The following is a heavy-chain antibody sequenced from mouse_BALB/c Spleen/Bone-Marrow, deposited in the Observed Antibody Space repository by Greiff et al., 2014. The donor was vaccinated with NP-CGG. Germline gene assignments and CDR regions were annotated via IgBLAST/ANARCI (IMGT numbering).Heavy chain of an antibody. CDR3: TRGGNWDDFVS. J-gene: IGHJ2*01. Sequence: EVMLVESGGGLVQPGGSRKLSCAASGFTFSSFGMHWVRQAPEKGLEWVAYISSGSSTIFYADTVKGRFTVPRDNPKDTLFLQMTSLRSEDTAMYFCTRGGNWDDFVSWGQGTTLTVSS. D-gene: IGHD4-1*01. V-gene: IGHV5-17*02. CDR2: ISSGSSTI. CDR1: GFTFSSFG.